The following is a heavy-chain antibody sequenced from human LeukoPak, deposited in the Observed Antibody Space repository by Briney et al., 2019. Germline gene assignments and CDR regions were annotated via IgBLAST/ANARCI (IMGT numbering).Heavy chain of an antibody. D-gene: IGHD3-22*01. CDR1: GFTFSSYG. CDR2: IRYDGSNK. J-gene: IGHJ4*01. CDR3: AKDFGRDYDEPYYFDY. Sequence: GGSLRLSCAASGFTFSSYGMHWVRQAPGKGLEWVAFIRYDGSNKYYADSVKGRFTISRDNSKNTLYLQMNSLRAEDTAVYYCAKDFGRDYDEPYYFDYWXXXXXXTVSS. V-gene: IGHV3-30*02.